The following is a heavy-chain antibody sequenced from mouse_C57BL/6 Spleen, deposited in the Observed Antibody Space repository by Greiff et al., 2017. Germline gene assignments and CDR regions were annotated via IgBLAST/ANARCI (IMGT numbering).Heavy chain of an antibody. CDR1: GYTFTSYG. J-gene: IGHJ2*01. CDR3: AREEKFITTVVAPFGY. D-gene: IGHD1-1*01. CDR2: IYPRSGNT. Sequence: VQLQQSGAELARPGASVKLSCKASGYTFTSYGISWVKQRTGQGLEWIGEIYPRSGNTYYNEKFKGKATLTADKSSSTASLELRILTSEDSAVSFCAREEKFITTVVAPFGYRGQGTTLTVSS. V-gene: IGHV1-81*01.